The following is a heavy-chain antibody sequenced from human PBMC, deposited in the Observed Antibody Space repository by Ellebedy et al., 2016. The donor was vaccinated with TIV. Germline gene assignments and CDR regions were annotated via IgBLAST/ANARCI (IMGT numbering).Heavy chain of an antibody. V-gene: IGHV3-48*02. CDR2: ISTGSRNI. J-gene: IGHJ2*01. Sequence: GGFLRLSCEASGFTFSNSNLNWVRQAPGKGLEWVSYISTGSRNIYYADSVKGRFTISRDNAKNSLYLHMNSLRDEDTAVYYCARDGAYNYDTYWYFDLWGRGTLVTVSS. CDR1: GFTFSNSN. D-gene: IGHD5-18*01. CDR3: ARDGAYNYDTYWYFDL.